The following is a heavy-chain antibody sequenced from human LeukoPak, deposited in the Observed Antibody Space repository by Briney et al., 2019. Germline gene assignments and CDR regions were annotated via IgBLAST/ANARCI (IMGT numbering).Heavy chain of an antibody. Sequence: SETLSLTCTVSGGSINTYFWSWIRQAPGKGLEWIGFISTSGGTKHNPSLKSRVTISVDTSKNQFSLKLTSLTAADTALYFCARDGSSFDGSGSFDAFDVWGPGTMVIVSS. CDR2: ISTSGGT. J-gene: IGHJ3*01. CDR3: ARDGSSFDGSGSFDAFDV. V-gene: IGHV4-59*01. CDR1: GGSINTYF. D-gene: IGHD3-22*01.